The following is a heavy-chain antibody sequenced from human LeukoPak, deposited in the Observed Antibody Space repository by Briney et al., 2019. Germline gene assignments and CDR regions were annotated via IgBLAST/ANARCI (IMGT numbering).Heavy chain of an antibody. Sequence: GESLKISCKGSGFIFTHFWIGWVRQMPGQGLEWMGIIYPGDSDTTYSPSFQGQVTISADKSTNTAYLQWSSLMASDTAVYYCARPSGGSVLTAVHYWGQGTLVTVSS. CDR2: IYPGDSDT. CDR1: GFIFTHFW. CDR3: ARPSGGSVLTAVHY. D-gene: IGHD2-15*01. J-gene: IGHJ4*02. V-gene: IGHV5-51*01.